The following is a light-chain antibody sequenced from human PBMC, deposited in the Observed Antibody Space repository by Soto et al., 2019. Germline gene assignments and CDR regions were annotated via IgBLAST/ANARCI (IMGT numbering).Light chain of an antibody. Sequence: DIVLTQSPGTRSLSPGERATLSGRASQSVSSSYLAWYQQKPGQAPRLLIDGASSRAAGIPDRFRGSGSGTDFTLTISRLEPEDSAVYYCQQFVSSPPAWAFGEGTKVEIK. CDR1: QSVSSSY. V-gene: IGKV3-20*01. CDR2: GAS. J-gene: IGKJ1*01. CDR3: QQFVSSPPAWA.